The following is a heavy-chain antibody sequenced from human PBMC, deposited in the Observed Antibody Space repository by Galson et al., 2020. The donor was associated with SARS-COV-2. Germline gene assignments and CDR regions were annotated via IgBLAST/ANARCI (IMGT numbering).Heavy chain of an antibody. CDR3: ARTTYDILTGYYNAFDI. Sequence: YGPTLVKPTQTLTLTCTFSGFSLSTSGLCVSWIRQPPGKALEWLAPIDWDDDKYYSTSLKPRLTISKDTSKNQVVLTMTNMDPVDTATYYCARTTYDILTGYYNAFDIWGQGTMVTVSS. CDR2: IDWDDDK. D-gene: IGHD3-9*01. CDR1: GFSLSTSGLC. V-gene: IGHV2-70*01. J-gene: IGHJ3*02.